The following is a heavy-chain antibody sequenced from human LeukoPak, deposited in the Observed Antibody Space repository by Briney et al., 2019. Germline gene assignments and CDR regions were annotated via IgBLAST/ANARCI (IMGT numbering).Heavy chain of an antibody. CDR1: GFTFRTYS. Sequence: GGSLRLSCAASGFTFRTYSMKWVRQAPGRGLEWVSYISDSSAMYYADSVRGRFTISRENDKNSLFLQMNSLRAEDTAVYYCARDLIKSPARDPWGQGTLVTVSS. CDR2: ISDSSAM. CDR3: ARDLIKSPARDP. J-gene: IGHJ5*02. D-gene: IGHD3-22*01. V-gene: IGHV3-48*01.